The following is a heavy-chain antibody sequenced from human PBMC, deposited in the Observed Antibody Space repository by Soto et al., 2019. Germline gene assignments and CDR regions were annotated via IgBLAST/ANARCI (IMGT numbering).Heavy chain of an antibody. CDR2: IITLFGTA. Sequence: VQLMQSGAEVKQPGSSVKVSCKASGGTFSSHSINWVRQAPGQGLEWMGGIITLFGTANYAQNFQGRVTSTADQSTRTAYMELNSLRSDDTAVYYCAREVGYGDFSAALLDWGQGTLVTVSS. D-gene: IGHD4-17*01. J-gene: IGHJ4*02. V-gene: IGHV1-69*01. CDR1: GGTFSSHS. CDR3: AREVGYGDFSAALLD.